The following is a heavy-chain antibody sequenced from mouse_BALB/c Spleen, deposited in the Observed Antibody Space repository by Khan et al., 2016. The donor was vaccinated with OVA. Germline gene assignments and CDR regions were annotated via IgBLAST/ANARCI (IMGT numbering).Heavy chain of an antibody. CDR3: ARRNYVGCTFAY. V-gene: IGHV1-77*01. CDR2: ISPGSGDT. CDR1: GYTFTDYY. D-gene: IGHD1-2*01. Sequence: VQLQESGAELARPGASVKLSCKASGYTFTDYYINWVKQRTGQGLEWIGEISPGSGDTYYNEKFKGKATLTADKSSTTAYMQLSSLTSEASAVYFWARRNYVGCTFAYWGQGTLVTVSA. J-gene: IGHJ3*01.